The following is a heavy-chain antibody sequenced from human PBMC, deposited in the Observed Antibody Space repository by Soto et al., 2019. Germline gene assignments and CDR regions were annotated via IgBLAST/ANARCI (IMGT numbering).Heavy chain of an antibody. D-gene: IGHD4-17*01. CDR3: ARDDYGGNSGVLFDS. J-gene: IGHJ4*02. CDR1: GYTFTAYY. Sequence: ASVKVSCKTSGYTFTAYYMHWLRQAPGQGLEWMGWINPNNGGTNYAQKFQGRVTMSRDTSISTAFLDLIWLTSDDTAVYYWARDDYGGNSGVLFDSWGQGSQVTVAS. V-gene: IGHV1-2*02. CDR2: INPNNGGT.